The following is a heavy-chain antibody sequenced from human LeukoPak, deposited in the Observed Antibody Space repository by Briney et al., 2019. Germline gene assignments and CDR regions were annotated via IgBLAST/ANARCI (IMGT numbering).Heavy chain of an antibody. CDR1: GYSFTSYW. CDR3: ARSDSSPDY. Sequence: KTGESLKISCKGSGYSFTSYWIGWVRQMPGKDLEWTWIIYPGDSDTRYGQSFHGQVTISADKSISTAYLQWSSLKASDTAMYYCARSDSSPDYWGQGTLVTVSS. V-gene: IGHV5-51*01. D-gene: IGHD3-22*01. CDR2: IYPGDSDT. J-gene: IGHJ4*02.